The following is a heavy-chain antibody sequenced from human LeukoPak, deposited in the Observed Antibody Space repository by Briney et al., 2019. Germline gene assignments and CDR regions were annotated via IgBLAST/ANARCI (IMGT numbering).Heavy chain of an antibody. CDR3: VRQGGWGGAASLIES. CDR1: GVSISTSTHY. V-gene: IGHV4-39*01. D-gene: IGHD2-15*01. Sequence: SETLSLTCTVSGVSISTSTHYWAWIRPPPGKGLEWIGSMFYRGSTYYNASLKSRVTLSVDTSRNQFSRKLSSVTPSDTAMYYCVRQGGWGGAASLIESWGQGTLVTVSS. CDR2: MFYRGST. J-gene: IGHJ4*02.